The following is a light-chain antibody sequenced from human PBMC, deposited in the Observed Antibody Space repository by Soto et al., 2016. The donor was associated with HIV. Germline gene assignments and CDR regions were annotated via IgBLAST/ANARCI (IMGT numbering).Light chain of an antibody. CDR2: AAM. J-gene: IGKJ4*01. V-gene: IGKV1-27*01. CDR3: QKYNGVIT. Sequence: DIQLTQSPSFMSASVGDRVTITCRASQDIYNYLAWYQQKPGKVPRLLISAAMNLESGVPSRFRGSGSGTEFTLTITSLQPEDIATYYCQKYNGVITFGGGTKVEI. CDR1: QDIYNY.